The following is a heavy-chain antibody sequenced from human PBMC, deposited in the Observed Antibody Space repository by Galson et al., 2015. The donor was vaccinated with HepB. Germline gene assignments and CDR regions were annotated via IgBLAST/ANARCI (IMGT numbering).Heavy chain of an antibody. D-gene: IGHD6-13*01. CDR3: ARVIAAAGRGRYYFDY. CDR2: INPNSGGT. Sequence: SVKVSCKASGYTFTGYYMHWVRQAPGQGLEWMGWINPNSGGTNYAQKFQGRVTMTRDTSISTAYMELSRLRSDDTAVHYCARVIAAAGRGRYYFDYWGQGTLVTVSS. CDR1: GYTFTGYY. J-gene: IGHJ4*02. V-gene: IGHV1-2*02.